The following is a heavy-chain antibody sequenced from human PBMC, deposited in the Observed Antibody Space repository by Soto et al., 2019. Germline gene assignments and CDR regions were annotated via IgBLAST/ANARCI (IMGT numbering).Heavy chain of an antibody. CDR1: DDSISSYY. CDR3: ARATYTAMVTGLSNWFDP. V-gene: IGHV4-59*06. D-gene: IGHD5-18*01. CDR2: IYYSGST. Sequence: SETLSLTCTVSDDSISSYYWSWIRQHPGKGLEWIGYIYYSGSTYYNPSLKSRVTISVDTSKNQFSLKLSSVTAADTAVYYCARATYTAMVTGLSNWFDPWGQGTLVTVSS. J-gene: IGHJ5*02.